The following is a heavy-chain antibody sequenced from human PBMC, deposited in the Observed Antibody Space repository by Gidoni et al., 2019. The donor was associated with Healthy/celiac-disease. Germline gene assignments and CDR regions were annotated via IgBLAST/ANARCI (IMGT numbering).Heavy chain of an antibody. CDR2: ISGSGGST. J-gene: IGHJ6*02. V-gene: IGHV3-23*04. CDR1: GFTFSSYA. D-gene: IGHD3-10*01. CDR3: AKGLPYYYGSGSYYSHGMDV. Sequence: EVQLVESGGGLVQPGGSLRRSCAASGFTFSSYAMSWVRQAPGKGLEWVSAISGSGGSTYYADSVKGRFTISRDNSKNTLYLQMNSLRAEDTAVYYCAKGLPYYYGSGSYYSHGMDVWGQGTTVTVS.